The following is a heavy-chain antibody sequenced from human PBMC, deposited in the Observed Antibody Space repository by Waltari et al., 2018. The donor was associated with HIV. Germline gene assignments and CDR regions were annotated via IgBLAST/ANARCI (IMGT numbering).Heavy chain of an antibody. Sequence: QVQLQQWGAGLLKPSETLSLTCSVYGGSFTTFYWNWIRQTPAEVLQWIGEINHGGDTNVNPSLKIRVIMSIDTSKYEISLNLTSVSVADTALYFCARRGSSASPLTLWGRGSRVTVSS. V-gene: IGHV4-34*01. CDR1: GGSFTTFY. CDR3: ARRGSSASPLTL. J-gene: IGHJ4*02. CDR2: INHGGDT. D-gene: IGHD3-10*01.